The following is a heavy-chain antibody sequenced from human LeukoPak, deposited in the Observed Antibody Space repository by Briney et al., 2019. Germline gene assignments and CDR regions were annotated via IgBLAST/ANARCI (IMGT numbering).Heavy chain of an antibody. V-gene: IGHV4-59*08. Sequence: PSETLSLTCVVSGGSISGYYWSWIRQPPGKGLEWIGYIYYSGSTNYNPSLKSRVTISVDTSKNQFSLKLSSVTAADTAVYYCARHGYCSSTSCYFTGRPFGLSHYYGMDVWGQGTTVTVSS. CDR1: GGSISGYY. D-gene: IGHD2-2*03. CDR2: IYYSGST. CDR3: ARHGYCSSTSCYFTGRPFGLSHYYGMDV. J-gene: IGHJ6*02.